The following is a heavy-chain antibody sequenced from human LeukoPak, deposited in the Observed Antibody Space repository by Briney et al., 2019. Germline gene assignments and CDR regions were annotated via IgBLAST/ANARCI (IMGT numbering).Heavy chain of an antibody. Sequence: PGGSLRLSCAASGFTFAEYTMPWVCQAPGKGLEWVSLISWNGARIHYGDSVKGRFTISRDNSKNSLYLQMNSLRTEDTALYYCVKDLVAASENVRGWYPMDYWGQGTLVTVSS. V-gene: IGHV3-43*01. CDR2: ISWNGARI. CDR3: VKDLVAASENVRGWYPMDY. J-gene: IGHJ4*02. D-gene: IGHD6-19*01. CDR1: GFTFAEYT.